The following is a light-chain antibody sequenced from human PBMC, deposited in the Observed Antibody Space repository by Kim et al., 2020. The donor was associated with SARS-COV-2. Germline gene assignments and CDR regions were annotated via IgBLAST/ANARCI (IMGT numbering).Light chain of an antibody. V-gene: IGKV3-20*01. CDR2: GAS. CDR1: QSLYRSS. CDR3: QQYGTSPLT. Sequence: LSPGEEATLSFRANQSLYRSSLAGYQQKPGQAPRVLIYGASTRDTGIPDRFSGSGYGTAFTLTISRLEPGDFAVYYCQQYGTSPLTFGGGTKLEI. J-gene: IGKJ4*01.